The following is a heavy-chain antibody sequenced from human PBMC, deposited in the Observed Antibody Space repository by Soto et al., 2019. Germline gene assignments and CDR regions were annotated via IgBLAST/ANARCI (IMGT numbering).Heavy chain of an antibody. CDR2: INHSGST. J-gene: IGHJ4*02. Sequence: SETLSLTCAVYGGSFSGYYWSWIRQSPGKGLEWIGEINHSGSTNYTPSLKSRVTISVDTSKNQVSLKLSSVTAADTAVYYCARTTAFVSGTYPPAHFGYWGQGTRVTVSS. D-gene: IGHD3-16*01. CDR1: GGSFSGYY. V-gene: IGHV4-34*01. CDR3: ARTTAFVSGTYPPAHFGY.